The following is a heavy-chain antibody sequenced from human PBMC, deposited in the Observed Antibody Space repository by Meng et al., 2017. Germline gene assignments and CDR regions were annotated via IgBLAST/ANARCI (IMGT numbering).Heavy chain of an antibody. J-gene: IGHJ4*02. V-gene: IGHV1-69*01. Sequence: QGEAVESGGEVEKPGSSVKVSGKASGGTFSSYAISWVRQAPGQGLEWMGGIIPIFGTANYAQKFQGRVTITADESTSTAYMELSSLRSEDTAVYYCAREGYSYGYFNWGQGTLVTVSS. D-gene: IGHD5-18*01. CDR2: IIPIFGTA. CDR3: AREGYSYGYFN. CDR1: GGTFSSYA.